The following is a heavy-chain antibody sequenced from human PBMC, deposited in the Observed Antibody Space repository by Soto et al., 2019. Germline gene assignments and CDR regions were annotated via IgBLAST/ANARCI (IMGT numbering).Heavy chain of an antibody. CDR1: GYTFTGYY. D-gene: IGHD1-7*01. V-gene: IGHV1-2*02. CDR2: INPNSGGT. Sequence: VSVNVSFKASGYTFTGYYMHWVRQAPGQGLELMGWINPNSGGTNYAQKFQGRVTMTRXXXXXXTXMXLXRXRSDXTAVYYCARSGTTYYGMDVWGQGTTVTVSS. CDR3: ARSGTTYYGMDV. J-gene: IGHJ6*02.